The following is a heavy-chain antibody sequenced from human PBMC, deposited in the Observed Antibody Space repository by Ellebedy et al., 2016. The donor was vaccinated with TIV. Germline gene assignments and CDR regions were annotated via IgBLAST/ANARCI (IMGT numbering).Heavy chain of an antibody. D-gene: IGHD4-17*01. CDR1: GGSISSYY. J-gene: IGHJ3*02. CDR2: IYTSGST. V-gene: IGHV4-4*07. Sequence: SETLSLXXTVSGGSISSYYWSWIRQPAGKGLEWIGRIYTSGSTNYNPSLKSRVTISVDTSKNQFSLKLSSVTAADTAVYYCAGTTVTTRDAFDIWGQGTMVTVSS. CDR3: AGTTVTTRDAFDI.